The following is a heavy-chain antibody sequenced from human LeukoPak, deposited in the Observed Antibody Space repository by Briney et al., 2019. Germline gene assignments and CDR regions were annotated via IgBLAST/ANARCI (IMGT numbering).Heavy chain of an antibody. CDR3: VKEPRGYSFSFDI. CDR1: GFTFSTCA. J-gene: IGHJ3*02. V-gene: IGHV3-23*01. D-gene: IGHD5-18*01. Sequence: GGSLRLSCAASGFTFSTCAINWVRQAPGKGLEWVSAISGSGSKTFYADSVKGRFTISRDNLKNTLYLQMNSLRPEDTAVYYCVKEPRGYSFSFDIWGQGTMVTVSS. CDR2: ISGSGSKT.